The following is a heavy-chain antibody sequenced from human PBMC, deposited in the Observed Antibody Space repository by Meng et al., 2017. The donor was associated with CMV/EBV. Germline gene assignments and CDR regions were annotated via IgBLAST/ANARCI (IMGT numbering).Heavy chain of an antibody. D-gene: IGHD3-10*01. CDR2: IKQDGSEK. CDR3: AKLGELLWFGEPLLGMDV. Sequence: GQSLKIFRAVSVFTFRSYWVICVRQAPGKGLVWVVNIKQDGSEKNYVDSVKSRFTIPRDNGENSLYLQMNSLGAEDTAVYCCAKLGELLWFGEPLLGMDVWGQGTTVTVSS. V-gene: IGHV3-7*01. J-gene: IGHJ6*02. CDR1: VFTFRSYW.